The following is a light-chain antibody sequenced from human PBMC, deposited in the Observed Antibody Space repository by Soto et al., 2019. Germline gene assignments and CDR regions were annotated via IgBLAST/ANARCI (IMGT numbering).Light chain of an antibody. CDR3: QKYDSAPT. CDR2: GAS. CDR1: QGISNS. J-gene: IGKJ1*01. Sequence: IQLTQSPASLSASVGDRVPITCRASQGISNSLAWYQQKSGKVPQLLIHGASTLQSGVPFRFSGSMSGTDFTLTISSLQPEDVATYYCQKYDSAPTFGLGTKVEI. V-gene: IGKV1-27*01.